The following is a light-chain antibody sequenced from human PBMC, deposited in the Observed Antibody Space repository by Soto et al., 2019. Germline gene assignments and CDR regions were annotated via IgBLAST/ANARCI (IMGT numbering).Light chain of an antibody. Sequence: QSVLTQPPSVSAAPGQKVTISCSGSSSNIGNNYVSWYQQLPGTAPKLLIYDNNKPPSGIPDRFSGSKSGPSATLGITGLQTGDEADYYCGTWDSSLSAYVFGTGTKLTVL. CDR1: SSNIGNNY. V-gene: IGLV1-51*01. CDR2: DNN. CDR3: GTWDSSLSAYV. J-gene: IGLJ1*01.